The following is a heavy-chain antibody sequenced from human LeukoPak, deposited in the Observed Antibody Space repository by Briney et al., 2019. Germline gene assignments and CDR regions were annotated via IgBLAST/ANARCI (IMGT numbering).Heavy chain of an antibody. CDR2: IYYSGST. V-gene: IGHV4-39*07. CDR1: GGSISSSSYY. D-gene: IGHD1-26*01. J-gene: IGHJ5*02. Sequence: SETLSLTCTVSGGSISSSSYYWGWIRQPPGKGLEWIGSIYYSGSTYYNPSLKSRVTISVDKSKNQFSLTLNSVTAADTAVYYCARGSGSYRGGWFDPWGQGTLVTVSS. CDR3: ARGSGSYRGGWFDP.